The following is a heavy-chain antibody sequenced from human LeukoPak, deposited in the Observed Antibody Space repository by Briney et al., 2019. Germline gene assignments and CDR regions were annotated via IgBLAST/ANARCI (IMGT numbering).Heavy chain of an antibody. J-gene: IGHJ6*03. CDR1: GFTFISYA. D-gene: IGHD6-6*01. V-gene: IGHV3-23*01. Sequence: GGSLRLSCAASGFTFISYAMSWVRQAPGKGLEWVSGISGSGGSTYYADSVKGRFTISRNNSKNTLYLQMNSLRAEDTAVYYCAKGAARTYYYYYMDVWGKGTTVTVSS. CDR2: ISGSGGST. CDR3: AKGAARTYYYYYMDV.